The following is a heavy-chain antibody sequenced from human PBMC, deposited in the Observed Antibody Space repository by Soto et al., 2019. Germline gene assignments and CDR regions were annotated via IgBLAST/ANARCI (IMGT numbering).Heavy chain of an antibody. V-gene: IGHV3-33*01. J-gene: IGHJ6*02. CDR1: GFTFSSYG. CDR3: ARNQDYYYGMDV. CDR2: IWYDGSNK. Sequence: PGGSLRLSCAASGFTFSSYGMHWVRQAPGKGLEWVAVIWYDGSNKYYADSVKGRFTISRDNSKNTLYLQMNSLRAEDTAVYYCARNQDYYYGMDVWGQRTTVTVSS.